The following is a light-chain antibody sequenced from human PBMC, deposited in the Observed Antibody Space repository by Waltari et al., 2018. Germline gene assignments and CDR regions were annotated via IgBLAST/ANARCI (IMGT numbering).Light chain of an antibody. V-gene: IGKV1-6*01. CDR2: AAS. Sequence: AIQMPQPPSSLSASVGDRVTITCRASQGIRNELGWYQQKPGEAPKILIYAASNLENGVPSRFSGSGSGTDFTLTISSLQPEDFATYYCLQDYNYPRTFGQGTKVEI. CDR1: QGIRNE. CDR3: LQDYNYPRT. J-gene: IGKJ1*01.